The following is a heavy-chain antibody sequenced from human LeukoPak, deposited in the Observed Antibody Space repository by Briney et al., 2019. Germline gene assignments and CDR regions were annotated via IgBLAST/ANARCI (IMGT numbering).Heavy chain of an antibody. CDR3: AKPYNDYVWGSYNY. J-gene: IGHJ4*02. V-gene: IGHV3-23*01. CDR2: ISTSGGGT. Sequence: GGSLRLSCTASGFTFTSYAMTWVRQAPGKGLEWVSAISTSGGGTYYADSVKGRFTVSRDNSKNTLYLQMNGLRADDAAVYYCAKPYNDYVWGSYNYWGQGTLVTVSS. D-gene: IGHD3-16*01. CDR1: GFTFTSYA.